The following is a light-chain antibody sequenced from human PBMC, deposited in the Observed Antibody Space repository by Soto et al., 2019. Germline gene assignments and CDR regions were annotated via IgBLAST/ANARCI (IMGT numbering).Light chain of an antibody. Sequence: DIQMTQSPSSVSASVGDRVTITCRASQGISSWLAWYQQKPGKAPKLLIYAASSLQSGVPSRFRGSVSGTDFSLPITTLRPEDFATNYFQRVTISPSSFGPGTKV. CDR1: QGISSW. CDR3: QRVTISPSS. CDR2: AAS. J-gene: IGKJ3*01. V-gene: IGKV1-12*02.